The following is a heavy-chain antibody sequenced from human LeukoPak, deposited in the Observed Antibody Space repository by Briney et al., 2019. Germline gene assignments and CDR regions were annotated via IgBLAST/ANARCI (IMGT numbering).Heavy chain of an antibody. Sequence: KPSETLSLTCAVYGGSFSGYYWSWIRQPPGKGREWIGEINHSGSTNYNPSLKSRVTISVDTSKNQFSLKLSSVTAADTAVYYCARVRAGVWSGYYGGHWFDPWGQGTLVTVSS. CDR2: INHSGST. J-gene: IGHJ5*02. CDR3: ARVRAGVWSGYYGGHWFDP. V-gene: IGHV4-34*01. CDR1: GGSFSGYY. D-gene: IGHD3-3*01.